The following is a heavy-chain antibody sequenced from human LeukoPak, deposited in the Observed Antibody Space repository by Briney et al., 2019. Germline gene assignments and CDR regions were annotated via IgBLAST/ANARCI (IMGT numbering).Heavy chain of an antibody. V-gene: IGHV3-21*01. D-gene: IGHD6-19*01. J-gene: IGHJ4*02. CDR2: ISSGSGSYI. CDR3: ARKGSGWQFDY. Sequence: GGSLRLSCAASGFIFSSYSMNWVRQAPGKGLEWVSSISSGSGSYIYHTDSVKGRFTISRDNAKNSLYLQMNTLGAEDTAVYYCARKGSGWQFDYWGQGSLVTVSS. CDR1: GFIFSSYS.